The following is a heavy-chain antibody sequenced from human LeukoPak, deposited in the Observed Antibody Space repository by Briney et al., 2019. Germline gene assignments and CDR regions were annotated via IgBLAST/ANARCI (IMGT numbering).Heavy chain of an antibody. J-gene: IGHJ4*02. V-gene: IGHV3-7*01. Sequence: GGSLRLSCAASGLRLGDYWMTWVRQAPPKGLECVGNIKFDGSEIYYRDSVRGRFTISRDNAKNSLYLQMNSLRVEDTGVYYCTRDLNHDSSGWGQGTLVTVSS. CDR1: GLRLGDYW. D-gene: IGHD3-22*01. CDR2: IKFDGSEI. CDR3: TRDLNHDSSG.